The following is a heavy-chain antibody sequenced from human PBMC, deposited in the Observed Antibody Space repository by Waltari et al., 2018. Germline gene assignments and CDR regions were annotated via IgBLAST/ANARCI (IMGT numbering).Heavy chain of an antibody. J-gene: IGHJ4*02. Sequence: EVQLVESGGGLVKPGGSLRLSCAASGFTFSSYSMNWVRKAPGKGLEWVSSISSSSSYIYYADSVKGRFTISRDNAKNSLYLQMNSLRAEDTAVYYCARDAVYYYDSSCYPYYFDYWGQGTLVTVSS. CDR3: ARDAVYYYDSSCYPYYFDY. D-gene: IGHD3-22*01. CDR1: GFTFSSYS. V-gene: IGHV3-21*01. CDR2: ISSSSSYI.